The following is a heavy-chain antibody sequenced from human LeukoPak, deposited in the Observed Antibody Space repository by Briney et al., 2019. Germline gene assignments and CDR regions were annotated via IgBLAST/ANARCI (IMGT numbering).Heavy chain of an antibody. V-gene: IGHV3-66*01. CDR3: GRDIGLVMERSSSWYYFAE. J-gene: IGHJ4*02. CDR2: IYSGGST. CDR1: GFTVSSNY. D-gene: IGHD6-13*01. Sequence: PGGSLRLSCAASGFTVSSNYMSWVRQAPGKGLEWVSVIYSGGSTYYADSVKGRFTISRDNSKNTLYLQMNSLRAEDTAVYYCGRDIGLVMERSSSWYYFAEGGEGTLLTLSS.